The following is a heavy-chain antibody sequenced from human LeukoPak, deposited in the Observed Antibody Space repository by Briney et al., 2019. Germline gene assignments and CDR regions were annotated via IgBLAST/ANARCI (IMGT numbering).Heavy chain of an antibody. V-gene: IGHV3-7*01. CDR2: IKQDGSEK. Sequence: PGGSLRLSCAASGFMFSRHWMSWVRQAPGKGLEWVANIKQDGSEKYYVDSVKGRFTISRDNVKNSLYLQMNSLRAEDTAVYYCARIGTPVSTDAFDIWGQGTMVTVSS. CDR3: ARIGTPVSTDAFDI. J-gene: IGHJ3*02. CDR1: GFMFSRHW. D-gene: IGHD4-11*01.